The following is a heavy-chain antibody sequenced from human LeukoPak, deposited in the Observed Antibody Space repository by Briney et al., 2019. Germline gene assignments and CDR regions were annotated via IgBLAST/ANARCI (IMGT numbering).Heavy chain of an antibody. CDR3: ERRWDSGAFDI. D-gene: IGHD1-26*01. V-gene: IGHV4-59*01. CDR2: IYYSGST. J-gene: IGHJ3*02. CDR1: GGSISSYY. Sequence: SETLSLTCTVSGGSISSYYWSWIRQPPGKGLEWIGYIYYSGSTNYKPSLKSRVTISLDTSKNQFSLKLSSVTAADTAVYYCERRWDSGAFDIWGQGTKVTVSS.